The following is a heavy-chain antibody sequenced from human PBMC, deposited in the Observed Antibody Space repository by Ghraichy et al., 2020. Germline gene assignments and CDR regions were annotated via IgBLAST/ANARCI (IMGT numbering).Heavy chain of an antibody. CDR3: ARIGLGYDLRVGYGEYYYYGMDV. Sequence: SETLSLTCTVSGGSISSSSYYWGWIRQPPGKGLEWIGSIYYSGSTYYNPSLKSRVTISVDTSKNQFSLKLSSVTAADTAVYYCARIGLGYDLRVGYGEYYYYGMDVWGQGTTVTVSS. CDR1: GGSISSSSYY. J-gene: IGHJ6*02. V-gene: IGHV4-39*01. CDR2: IYYSGST. D-gene: IGHD5-18*01.